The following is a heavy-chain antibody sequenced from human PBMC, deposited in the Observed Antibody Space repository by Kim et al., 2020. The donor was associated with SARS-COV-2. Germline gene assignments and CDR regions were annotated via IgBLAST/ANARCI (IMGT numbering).Heavy chain of an antibody. CDR3: ARAYYYGSGSFDY. Sequence: SETLSLTCTVSGYSISSGYYWGWIRQPPGKGLEWIGSIYHSGSTYYNPSLKSRVTISVDTSKNQFSLKLSSVTAADTAVYYCARAYYYGSGSFDYWGQGT. V-gene: IGHV4-38-2*02. CDR2: IYHSGST. CDR1: GYSISSGYY. J-gene: IGHJ4*02. D-gene: IGHD3-10*01.